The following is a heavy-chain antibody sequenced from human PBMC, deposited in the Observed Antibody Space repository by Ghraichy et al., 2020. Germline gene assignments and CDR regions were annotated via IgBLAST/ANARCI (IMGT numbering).Heavy chain of an antibody. CDR2: IYTSGST. V-gene: IGHV4-4*07. CDR1: GGSISSYY. J-gene: IGHJ6*02. Sequence: SETLSLTCTVSGGSISSYYWSWIRQPAGKGLEWIGRIYTSGSTNYNPSLKSRVTMSVDTSKNQFSLKLSSVTAADTAVYYCASSGSSGDYYYYYYGMDVWGQGITVTVSS. CDR3: ASSGSSGDYYYYYYGMDV. D-gene: IGHD2-21*02.